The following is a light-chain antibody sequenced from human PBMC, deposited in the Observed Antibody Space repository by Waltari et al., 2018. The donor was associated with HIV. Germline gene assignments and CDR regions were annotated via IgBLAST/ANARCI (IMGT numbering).Light chain of an antibody. CDR3: QQYDDPPPYT. V-gene: IGKV1-33*01. J-gene: IGKJ2*01. CDR1: QDISKY. Sequence: DIQMTQSPSSLSASVGDRVTITCKASQDISKYLNWYQQKAGKPPKLLIYDASNLETGVPSRFSGSGSGTDFSFSISSLQPEDIATYYCQQYDDPPPYTFGQGTKLEI. CDR2: DAS.